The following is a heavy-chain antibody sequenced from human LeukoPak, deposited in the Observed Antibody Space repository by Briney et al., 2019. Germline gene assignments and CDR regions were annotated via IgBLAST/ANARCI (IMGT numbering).Heavy chain of an antibody. CDR1: GFTFDKYF. J-gene: IGHJ4*02. D-gene: IGHD5-24*01. Sequence: GGSLRLSCATSGFTFDKYFIHWVRQAPGKGLDWVSSISCTSTYIDYADSVKGRFTISRDNAKNSLYLQMNSLRVEDTAVYYCVRDHQLRDPGCWGQGTLVTVSS. CDR2: ISCTSTYI. CDR3: VRDHQLRDPGC. V-gene: IGHV3-21*01.